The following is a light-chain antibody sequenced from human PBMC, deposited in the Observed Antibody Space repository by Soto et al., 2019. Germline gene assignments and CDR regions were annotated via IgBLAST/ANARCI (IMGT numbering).Light chain of an antibody. CDR3: TSHAGTYSFFYV. Sequence: QSALAQPPSASGSPGQSVTISCTGTSSDVGAYNYVSWYQQLPGKAPKLIIYEVSKRPSGVPDRFSGSKSGNTASLTVSGLQAEDEADYYCTSHAGTYSFFYVSGTGTKVTVL. J-gene: IGLJ1*01. CDR1: SSDVGAYNY. CDR2: EVS. V-gene: IGLV2-8*01.